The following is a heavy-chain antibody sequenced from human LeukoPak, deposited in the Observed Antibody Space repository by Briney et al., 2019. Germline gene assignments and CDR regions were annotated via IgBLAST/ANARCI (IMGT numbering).Heavy chain of an antibody. CDR1: GYSFTGYY. V-gene: IGHV1-2*02. CDR2: INPNSGGT. Sequence: ASVKVSCKASGYSFTGYYIHWVRQASGQGLEWMGWINPNSGGTKYAQKFQGRVTMTRDTSISTAYMELSRLTSGDTAVFYCARVLRDWYFDLWGRGTLVTVSS. J-gene: IGHJ2*01. CDR3: ARVLRDWYFDL.